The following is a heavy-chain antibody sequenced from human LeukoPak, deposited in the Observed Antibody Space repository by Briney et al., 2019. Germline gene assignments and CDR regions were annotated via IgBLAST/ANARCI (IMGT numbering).Heavy chain of an antibody. CDR1: GGSFSGYY. CDR2: INHSGST. CDR3: ARLKMGAYFDL. V-gene: IGHV4-34*01. Sequence: SETLSLTCAVYGGSFSGYYWSWIRQPPGKGLEWIGEINHSGSTNYNPSLKSRVTISVDTSKSHFSLKLSSVTVADTAVYFCARLKMGAYFDLWGRGTLVTVSS. J-gene: IGHJ2*01. D-gene: IGHD3-16*01.